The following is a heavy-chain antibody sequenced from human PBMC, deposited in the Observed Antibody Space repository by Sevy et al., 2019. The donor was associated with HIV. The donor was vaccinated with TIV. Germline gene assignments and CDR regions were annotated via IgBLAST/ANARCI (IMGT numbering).Heavy chain of an antibody. J-gene: IGHJ6*02. Sequence: SETLSLTCTVSGGSVRSGAYYWSWVRQPPGKGLESIGYISYSGNINYNPSLKSRATLSVDTSKNQFSLKLNSMTAADTAVHYCARVVVTSGNEYYYGMDVWGQGTTVTVSS. V-gene: IGHV4-61*08. CDR3: ARVVVTSGNEYYYGMDV. CDR2: ISYSGNI. D-gene: IGHD2-21*02. CDR1: GGSVRSGAYY.